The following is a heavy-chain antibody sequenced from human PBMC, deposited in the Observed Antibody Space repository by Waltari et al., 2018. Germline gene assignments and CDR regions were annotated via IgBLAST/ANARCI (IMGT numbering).Heavy chain of an antibody. CDR2: IYHSGST. CDR3: ARSDSSSWYSPPCDY. CDR1: GYSISSGYY. Sequence: QVQLQESGPGLVKPSETLSLTCAVSGYSISSGYYWGWIRQPPGKGLEWIGSIYHSGSTYYNPSLKSRVTRSVDTSKNQFSRKLSSVTAADTAVYYCARSDSSSWYSPPCDYWGQGTLVTVSS. V-gene: IGHV4-38-2*01. J-gene: IGHJ4*02. D-gene: IGHD6-13*01.